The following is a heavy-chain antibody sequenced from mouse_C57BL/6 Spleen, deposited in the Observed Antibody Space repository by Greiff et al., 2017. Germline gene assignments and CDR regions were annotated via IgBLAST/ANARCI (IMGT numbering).Heavy chain of an antibody. V-gene: IGHV1-53*01. Sequence: QVQLQQPGTELVKSGASVKLSCKASGYTFTSYWMHWVKQRPGQGLEWIGNINPSNGGTTYNEKFKSKATLTVDKSSSTAYMQLSSLTSEDSAVYYCASSKTSYYFDYWGKGTTLTVSS. CDR2: INPSNGGT. J-gene: IGHJ2*01. CDR1: GYTFTSYW. CDR3: ASSKTSYYFDY.